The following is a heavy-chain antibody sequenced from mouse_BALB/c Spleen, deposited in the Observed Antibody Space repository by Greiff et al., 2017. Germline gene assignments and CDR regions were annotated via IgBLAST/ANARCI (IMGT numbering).Heavy chain of an antibody. D-gene: IGHD2-4*01. V-gene: IGHV3-6*02. CDR1: GYSITSGYY. CDR3: ARGDYDYDGGYFDY. J-gene: IGHJ2*01. CDR2: ISYDGSN. Sequence: EVQRVESGPGLVKPSQSLSLTCSVTGYSITSGYYWNWIRQFPGNKLEWMGYISYDGSNNYNPSLKNRISITRDTSKNQFFLKLNSVTTEDTATYYCARGDYDYDGGYFDYWGQGTTLTVSS.